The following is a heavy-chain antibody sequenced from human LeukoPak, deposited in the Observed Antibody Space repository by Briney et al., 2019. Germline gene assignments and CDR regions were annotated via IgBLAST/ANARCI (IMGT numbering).Heavy chain of an antibody. CDR1: GVSISSSSYY. CDR2: IYYSRST. CDR3: ARGVVGSSSGFDY. J-gene: IGHJ4*02. V-gene: IGHV4-39*01. Sequence: SETLSLTCTVSGVSISSSSYYWGWIRQPPGKGLEWIESIYYSRSTYYNPSLKSRVTISVDTSKNQFSLKLSSVTAADTAVYYCARGVVGSSSGFDYWGQGTLVTVSS. D-gene: IGHD6-6*01.